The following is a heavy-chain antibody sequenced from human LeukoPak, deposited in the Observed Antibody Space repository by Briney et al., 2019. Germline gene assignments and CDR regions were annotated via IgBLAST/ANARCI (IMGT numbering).Heavy chain of an antibody. CDR3: ARQPHDFWSGYYEMWNFDL. CDR1: GGSISSYY. V-gene: IGHV4-4*09. Sequence: PSETLSLTCTVSGGSISSYYWSWIRQPPGKGLEWLGFIYTRGTTSYNPSLKSRVAISVDASKNEFSLRLTSVTAADTAVYYCARQPHDFWSGYYEMWNFDLWGRGTLVTVSS. J-gene: IGHJ2*01. CDR2: IYTRGTT. D-gene: IGHD3-3*01.